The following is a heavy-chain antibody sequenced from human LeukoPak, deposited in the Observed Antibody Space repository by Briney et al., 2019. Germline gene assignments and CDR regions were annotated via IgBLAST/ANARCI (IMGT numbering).Heavy chain of an antibody. Sequence: SETLSLTCTVSGGSISSSSYYWGWIRQPPGKGLEWIASIYFSGNAYYNPSLKSRVTISVDTSRNQFSLRLTSVTAADTAMYYCARDARDYGDYDYFDPWGQGTLVSVSS. V-gene: IGHV4-39*07. CDR1: GGSISSSSYY. CDR3: ARDARDYGDYDYFDP. J-gene: IGHJ5*02. CDR2: IYFSGNA. D-gene: IGHD4-17*01.